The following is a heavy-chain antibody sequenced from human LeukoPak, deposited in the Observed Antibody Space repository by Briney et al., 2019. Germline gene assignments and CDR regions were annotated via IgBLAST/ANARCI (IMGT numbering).Heavy chain of an antibody. J-gene: IGHJ4*02. CDR1: GFTFSSYW. Sequence: GGSLRLSCGASGFTFSSYWMQWVRQAPGKGLVWVSRINSDGSSTSYADSVKGRFTISRDNAKNTLDLQMNSLRAEDTAVYYCGIGSPSRGSNHVMLDYWGQGTLVSVSS. CDR3: GIGSPSRGSNHVMLDY. V-gene: IGHV3-74*01. D-gene: IGHD3-16*01. CDR2: INSDGSST.